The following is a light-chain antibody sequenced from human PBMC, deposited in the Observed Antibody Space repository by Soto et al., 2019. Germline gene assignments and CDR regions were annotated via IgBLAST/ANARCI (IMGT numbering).Light chain of an antibody. V-gene: IGKV3-20*01. J-gene: IGKJ1*01. Sequence: EIVLTQSPGTLSLSPGERATLSCRTSQSVSSSHLVWYQQKPGQPPRLLIYGASSRATDISDMFSGSGSGTDFTITISRLEPKDFEVYYCPQFCIAPPTFGHRTKVEIK. CDR2: GAS. CDR1: QSVSSSH. CDR3: PQFCIAPPT.